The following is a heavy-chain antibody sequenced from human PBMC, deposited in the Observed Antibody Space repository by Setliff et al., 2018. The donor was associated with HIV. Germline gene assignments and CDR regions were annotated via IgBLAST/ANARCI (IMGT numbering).Heavy chain of an antibody. CDR3: ARDADYGGNAGDY. CDR2: IIPILGVA. CDR1: RSTFNSHT. Sequence: ASVKVSCKASRSTFNSHTINWVRQAPGQGLDWMGRIIPILGVANYAQRFQGKVTITADKSTSTAYMELSSLRSEDTAVYYCARDADYGGNAGDYWGQGTLVTVSS. D-gene: IGHD4-17*01. V-gene: IGHV1-69*04. J-gene: IGHJ4*02.